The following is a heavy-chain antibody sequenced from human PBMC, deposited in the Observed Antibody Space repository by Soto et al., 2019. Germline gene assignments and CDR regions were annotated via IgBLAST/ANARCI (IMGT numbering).Heavy chain of an antibody. CDR3: ARTYDSNGYANEFDS. V-gene: IGHV4-59*12. Sequence: QVVLQESGPGLVKPSETLSLTCSVSCRSITSYYWSWVRQPPGKGLEWIGYIYDNGITSQNPSLKSRVTMSADTSQNQFSLKLTSVTGADTAVYYCARTYDSNGYANEFDSWGQGILVTVTS. J-gene: IGHJ4*02. CDR2: IYDNGIT. CDR1: CRSITSYY. D-gene: IGHD3-22*01.